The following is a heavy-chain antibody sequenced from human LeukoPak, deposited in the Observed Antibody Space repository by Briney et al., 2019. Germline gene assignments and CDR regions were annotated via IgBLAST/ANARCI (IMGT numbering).Heavy chain of an antibody. J-gene: IGHJ4*02. CDR3: ASLRERSYYARGFDY. Sequence: SETLSLTCTVSGGSTSSYYWGWIRQPPGKGLEWIGSIYYSGSTYYNPSLKSRVIISVDPSKNQFSLKLSSVTAADTAVYYCASLRERSYYARGFDYWGQGTLVTVSS. V-gene: IGHV4-39*01. CDR1: GGSTSSYY. CDR2: IYYSGST. D-gene: IGHD1-26*01.